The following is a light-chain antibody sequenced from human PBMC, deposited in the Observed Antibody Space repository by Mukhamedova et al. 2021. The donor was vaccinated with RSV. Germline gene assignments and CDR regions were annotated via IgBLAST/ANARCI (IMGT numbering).Light chain of an antibody. CDR3: QNYSSASLT. J-gene: IGKJ4*01. Sequence: WYQRRVHGKAPNLLIYAASTLQSGAPSRFSGSGSGTDFTLTVSSIQPEDVATYYCQNYSSASLTFGGGTKVEI. CDR2: AAS. V-gene: IGKV1-27*01.